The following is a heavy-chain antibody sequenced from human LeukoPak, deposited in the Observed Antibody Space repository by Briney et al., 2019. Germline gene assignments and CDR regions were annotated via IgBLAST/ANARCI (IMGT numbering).Heavy chain of an antibody. CDR1: GGSISSGGYY. J-gene: IGHJ2*01. V-gene: IGHV4-31*03. D-gene: IGHD3-22*01. Sequence: PSQTLSLTCTVSGGSISSGGYYWSWIRQHPGKGLEWIGYIYYSGSTYYNPSLKSRVTISVDTSKNQFSLELSSVTAAGTAVYYCARDSYYLGNFDLWGRGTLVTVS. CDR2: IYYSGST. CDR3: ARDSYYLGNFDL.